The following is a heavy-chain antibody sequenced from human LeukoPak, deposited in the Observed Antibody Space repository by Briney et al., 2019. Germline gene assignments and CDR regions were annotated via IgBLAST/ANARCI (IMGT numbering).Heavy chain of an antibody. J-gene: IGHJ4*02. Sequence: GASVTVSCTVSGYTLTELSMHWVRQAPGKGLEWMGGFDPEDGETVYAQRFQGRVTMTEDTSTDTAYMELSSLRSENTAVYYCATGSLRLGEFSLGYWGQGTLVTVSS. V-gene: IGHV1-24*01. CDR2: FDPEDGET. CDR1: GYTLTELS. CDR3: ATGSLRLGEFSLGY. D-gene: IGHD3-16*02.